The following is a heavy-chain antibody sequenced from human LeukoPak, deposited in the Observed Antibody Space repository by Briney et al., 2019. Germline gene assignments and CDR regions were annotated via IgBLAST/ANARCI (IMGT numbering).Heavy chain of an antibody. CDR1: GYSFSNFW. J-gene: IGHJ3*02. V-gene: IGHV5-51*01. CDR3: ARYPLHWGSAFDI. Sequence: GESLKISCKGSGYSFSNFWIGWVRQMPGKGLEWMGIIYPGDSGTRYGPSFQGQVTISADKSIDTAYLQWSYLKASDTAIYYCARYPLHWGSAFDIWGQGTMVTVSS. CDR2: IYPGDSGT. D-gene: IGHD7-27*01.